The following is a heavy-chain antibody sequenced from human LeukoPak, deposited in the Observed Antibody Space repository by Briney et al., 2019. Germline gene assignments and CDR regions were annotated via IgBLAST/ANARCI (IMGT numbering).Heavy chain of an antibody. D-gene: IGHD6-19*01. CDR1: GFTFSSYA. V-gene: IGHV3-23*01. CDR3: AKEGVAGNYYYYGMDV. J-gene: IGHJ6*02. CDR2: ISGSGGST. Sequence: GGSLRLSCAASGFTFSSYAMSWVRQAPGKGLESVSAISGSGGSTYYADSVKGRFTISRDNSKSTLYLQVNILRAEDTAVYYCAKEGVAGNYYYYGMDVWGQGTTVTVSS.